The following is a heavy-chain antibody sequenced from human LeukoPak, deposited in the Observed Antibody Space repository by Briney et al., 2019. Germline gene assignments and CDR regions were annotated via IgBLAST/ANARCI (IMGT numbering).Heavy chain of an antibody. D-gene: IGHD3-10*01. CDR1: GFTFNSYA. CDR3: AKDWDYYGSGSYIHFDY. V-gene: IGHV3-30*02. CDR2: IRYDGSNK. J-gene: IGHJ4*02. Sequence: GGSLRLSCAASGFTFNSYAMSWVRQAPGKGLEWVAFIRYDGSNKYYADSVKGRFTISRDNSKNTLYLQMNSLRAEDTAVYYCAKDWDYYGSGSYIHFDYWGQGTLVTVSS.